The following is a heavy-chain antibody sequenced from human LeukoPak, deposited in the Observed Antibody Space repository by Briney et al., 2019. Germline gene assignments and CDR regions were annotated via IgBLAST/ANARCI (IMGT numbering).Heavy chain of an antibody. CDR2: ISYDGGNK. CDR3: AKVFEVRGARRPKDY. CDR1: GFTFNHYG. D-gene: IGHD3-10*01. Sequence: GGSLRLSCAASGFTFNHYGMHWVRQAPGKGLEWVALISYDGGNKFYADSVRDRFTISRDNSKNTLFLQMNSLRTEDTAMYYCAKVFEVRGARRPKDYWGQGTLVIVSS. J-gene: IGHJ4*02. V-gene: IGHV3-30*18.